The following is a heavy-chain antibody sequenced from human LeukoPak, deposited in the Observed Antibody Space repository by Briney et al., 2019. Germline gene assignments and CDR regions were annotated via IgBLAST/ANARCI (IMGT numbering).Heavy chain of an antibody. D-gene: IGHD1-26*01. V-gene: IGHV4-30-4*01. CDR1: GGSISSGDYY. CDR2: IYYSGST. CDR3: ARDHIYRYYFDY. J-gene: IGHJ4*02. Sequence: SETLSLTCTVSGGSISSGDYYWSWIRQPPGKGLEWIGYIYYSGSTYYNPSLKSRVTISVDTSKNQFSLKLSSVTAADTAVYYCARDHIYRYYFDYWGQGTLVTVSS.